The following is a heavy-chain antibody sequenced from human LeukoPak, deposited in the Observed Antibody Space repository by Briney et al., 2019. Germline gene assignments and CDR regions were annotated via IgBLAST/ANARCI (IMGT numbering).Heavy chain of an antibody. V-gene: IGHV3-30*18. D-gene: IGHD5-24*01. CDR1: GFTFSSYG. CDR3: AKDDEIGLEMATIGYFDY. Sequence: GGSLRLSCAASGFTFSSYGMHWVRQAPGKGLEWVAVISYDGSNKYYADSVKGRLTISRDNSKNTLYLQMNSLRAEDTAVYYCAKDDEIGLEMATIGYFDYWGQGTLVTVSS. CDR2: ISYDGSNK. J-gene: IGHJ4*02.